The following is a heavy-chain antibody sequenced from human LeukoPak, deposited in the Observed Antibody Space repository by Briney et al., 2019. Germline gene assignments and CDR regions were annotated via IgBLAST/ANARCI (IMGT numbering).Heavy chain of an antibody. CDR3: ARVSGSYFRSLYYFDY. D-gene: IGHD1-26*01. V-gene: IGHV4-59*01. CDR1: GGSISDYY. J-gene: IGHJ4*02. Sequence: SETLSLTRSVSGGSISDYYWSWIRQPPGKGLEWIGHIYSSGSTNYNRSLKSRVTISLDTSRNQFSLEVNSVTAADTAVYYCARVSGSYFRSLYYFDYWGQGTLVTVSS. CDR2: IYSSGST.